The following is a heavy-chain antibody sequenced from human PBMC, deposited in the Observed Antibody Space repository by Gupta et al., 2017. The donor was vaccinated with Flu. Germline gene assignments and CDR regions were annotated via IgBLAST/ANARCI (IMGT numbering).Heavy chain of an antibody. CDR2: IKTKTGNH. CDR3: AMPWHGGKLFED. J-gene: IGHJ4*02. D-gene: IGHD2-15*01. Sequence: SYALNWVRQAPGQGREWMGWIKTKTGNHTDAQCFTGRFVFYVYTSCRTADLNIRSLQAEDNAVYDFAMPWHGGKLFEDWGQGTLVTVSS. V-gene: IGHV7-4-1*01. CDR1: SYA.